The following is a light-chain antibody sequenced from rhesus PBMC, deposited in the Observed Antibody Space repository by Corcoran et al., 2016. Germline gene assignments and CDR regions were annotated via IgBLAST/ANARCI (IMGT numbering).Light chain of an antibody. CDR3: QHYYNTPRT. Sequence: DIQMMQSPSSLSASVGDRVTITCRASQGITNDLAWYQQKPGETSKLLIYEASSLQTGIPFRFSGSGSGTDFALTISSLQSEDFATYYCQHYYNTPRTFGQGTKVEIK. CDR2: EAS. J-gene: IGKJ1*01. V-gene: IGKV1-21*01. CDR1: QGITND.